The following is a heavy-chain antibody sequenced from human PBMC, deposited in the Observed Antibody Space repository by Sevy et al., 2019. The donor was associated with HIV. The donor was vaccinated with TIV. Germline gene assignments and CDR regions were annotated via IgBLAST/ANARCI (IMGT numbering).Heavy chain of an antibody. J-gene: IGHJ6*03. Sequence: GGSLRLSCAASGFTFSSYAMSWVRQAPGKGLEWVSAISGSGGSTYYADSVKGRFTISRDNSKNTLYLQMNSLRAEDTAVYYCARVLWDTAMVTMRVEDDYYMDVWGKGTTVTVSS. CDR2: ISGSGGST. CDR3: ARVLWDTAMVTMRVEDDYYMDV. D-gene: IGHD5-18*01. V-gene: IGHV3-23*01. CDR1: GFTFSSYA.